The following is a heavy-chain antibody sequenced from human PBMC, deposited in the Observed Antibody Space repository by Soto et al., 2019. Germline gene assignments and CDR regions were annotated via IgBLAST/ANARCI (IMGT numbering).Heavy chain of an antibody. D-gene: IGHD6-13*01. Sequence: WETLSLTCAVYGGSFSGYYWSWIRQPPGKGLEWIGEINHSGSTNYNPSLKSRVTISVDTSKNQFSLKLSSVTAADTAVYYCARGRMRGSSWFYYYYGMDVWGQGTTVTVSS. CDR3: ARGRMRGSSWFYYYYGMDV. CDR2: INHSGST. CDR1: GGSFSGYY. V-gene: IGHV4-34*01. J-gene: IGHJ6*02.